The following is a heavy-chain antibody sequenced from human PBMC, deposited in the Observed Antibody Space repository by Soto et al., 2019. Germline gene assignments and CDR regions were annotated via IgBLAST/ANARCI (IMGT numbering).Heavy chain of an antibody. CDR3: ARLGYCSSTSCYVLTPDY. D-gene: IGHD2-2*01. V-gene: IGHV4-59*01. CDR2: IYYSGST. Sequence: SETLSLTCTVSGGSISSYYWSWIRQPPGKGLEWIGYIYYSGSTNYNPSLKSRVTISVDTSKNQFSLKLSSVTAADTAVYYCARLGYCSSTSCYVLTPDYWGQGTLVTLSS. J-gene: IGHJ4*02. CDR1: GGSISSYY.